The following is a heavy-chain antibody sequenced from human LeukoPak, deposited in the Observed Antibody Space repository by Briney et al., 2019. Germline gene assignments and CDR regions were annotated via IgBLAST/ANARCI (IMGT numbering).Heavy chain of an antibody. CDR1: DGSISSSSYY. Sequence: PSETLSLTCTVSDGSISSSSYYWGWIRQPPGKGLEWIGSIYYSGSTYYNPSLKSRVTISVDTSKNQFSLKLSSVTAADTAVYYCARGWSFYGVVSKNVDWGQGTLVTVSS. CDR2: IYYSGST. J-gene: IGHJ4*02. D-gene: IGHD3-3*01. CDR3: ARGWSFYGVVSKNVD. V-gene: IGHV4-39*01.